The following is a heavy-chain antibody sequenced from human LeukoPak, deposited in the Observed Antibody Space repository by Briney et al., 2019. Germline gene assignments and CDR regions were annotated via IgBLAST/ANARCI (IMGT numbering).Heavy chain of an antibody. CDR1: GFTFSSYS. CDR3: AREFSGWYGGLDY. Sequence: GGSLRLSCAASGFTFSSYSMYWVRQAPGKGLEWVSSISSSSSYIYYADSVKGRFTISRDNAKNSLYLQMNSLRAEDTAVYYCAREFSGWYGGLDYWGQGTLVTVSS. CDR2: ISSSSSYI. J-gene: IGHJ4*02. V-gene: IGHV3-21*01. D-gene: IGHD6-19*01.